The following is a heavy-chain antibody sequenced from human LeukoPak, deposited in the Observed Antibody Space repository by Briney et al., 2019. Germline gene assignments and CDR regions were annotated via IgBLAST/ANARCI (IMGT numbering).Heavy chain of an antibody. J-gene: IGHJ6*02. CDR1: GGSISTYY. D-gene: IGHD2-2*01. Sequence: SETLSLTCTVSGGSISTYYWSWIRQSPGKGLQWMGYVFYTGRTKYNPSLASRVTMSVDTSTNQFSLKLNSVTAADTAVYYCARDTCNSPSCYALFGMDVWGQGTTVTVSS. V-gene: IGHV4-59*01. CDR3: ARDTCNSPSCYALFGMDV. CDR2: VFYTGRT.